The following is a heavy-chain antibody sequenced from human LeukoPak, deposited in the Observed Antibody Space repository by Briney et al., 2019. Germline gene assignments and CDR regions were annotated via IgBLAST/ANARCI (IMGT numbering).Heavy chain of an antibody. CDR3: ARDRDFGSGVDP. J-gene: IGHJ5*02. D-gene: IGHD3-10*01. Sequence: SRTLSLTCAISGDSVSSNSAAWTWIRQSPSRGLEWLGRTYYRSKWYNDYAISVKSRITINPETSKNQFSLQLNSVTPEDTAVYYCARDRDFGSGVDPWGQGTLVTVPS. V-gene: IGHV6-1*01. CDR1: GDSVSSNSAA. CDR2: TYYRSKWYN.